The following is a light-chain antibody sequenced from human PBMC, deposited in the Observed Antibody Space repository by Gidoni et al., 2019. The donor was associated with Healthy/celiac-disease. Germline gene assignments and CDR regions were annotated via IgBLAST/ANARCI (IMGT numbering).Light chain of an antibody. CDR3: MQALQTPSIX. J-gene: IGKJ5*01. V-gene: IGKV2-28*01. CDR1: QSLLHSNGYNY. Sequence: DIVMPQSPLSLPVTPGEPASISCRSSQSLLHSNGYNYLDWYLQKPGQSPQLLIYLGSNRASGVPDRCSGSGSGTDFTLKISRVEAEDVGVYYCMQALQTPSIXXXQGTRLEIK. CDR2: LGS.